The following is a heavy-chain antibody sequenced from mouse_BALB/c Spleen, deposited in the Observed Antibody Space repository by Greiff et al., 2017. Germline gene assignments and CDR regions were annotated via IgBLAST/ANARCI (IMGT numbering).Heavy chain of an antibody. Sequence: EVKLVESGGGLVQPGGSLKLSCAASGFTFSSYGMSWVRQTPDKRLELVATINSNGGSTYYPDSVKGRFTISRDNAKNTLYLQMSSLKSEDTAMYYCAREGGFAYWGQGTLVTVSA. J-gene: IGHJ3*01. CDR3: AREGGFAY. CDR2: INSNGGST. CDR1: GFTFSSYG. V-gene: IGHV5-6-3*01.